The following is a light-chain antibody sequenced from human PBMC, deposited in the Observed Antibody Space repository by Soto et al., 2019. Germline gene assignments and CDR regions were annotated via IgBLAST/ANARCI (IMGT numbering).Light chain of an antibody. V-gene: IGLV1-44*01. CDR2: SNN. CDR1: RSNIGTKT. CDR3: AAWDDSLNGL. J-gene: IGLJ1*01. Sequence: QSVLTQPHSASGTPGQTVTISCSGSRSNIGTKTVNWYRQFPGTAPKLLIYSNNQRPSGVPDRFSGSKSGTSASLAISGLLSEDEAVYYCAAWDDSLNGLFGTGTKVTVL.